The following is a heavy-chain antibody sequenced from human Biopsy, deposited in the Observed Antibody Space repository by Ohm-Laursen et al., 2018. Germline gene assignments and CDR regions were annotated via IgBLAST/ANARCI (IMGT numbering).Heavy chain of an antibody. CDR1: GFTLSGYT. CDR3: ARSVGIMAAPIDY. J-gene: IGHJ4*02. CDR2: INSVGTI. D-gene: IGHD3-16*01. V-gene: IGHV3-69-1*01. Sequence: SLRLSCAATGFTLSGYTMNWVRQAPGKGLEWVSNINSVGTIYYADSVRGRFTISRDNAKNSLYLQMNSLRVEDTAVYYCARSVGIMAAPIDYWGQGTLVTVSS.